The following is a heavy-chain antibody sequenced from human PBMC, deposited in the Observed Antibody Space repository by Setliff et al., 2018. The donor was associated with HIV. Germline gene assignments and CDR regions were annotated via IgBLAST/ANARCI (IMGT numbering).Heavy chain of an antibody. CDR3: ARSVARDYWYFGH. CDR1: GDSFNNYH. V-gene: IGHV4-59*01. Sequence: SETLSLTCTVSGDSFNNYHWSWIRQPPGEGLEFLGFFQYRGSPIYNPPLKSRVKISDDTSTNQFSLNLTSVTAADTAVYYCARSVARDYWYFGHWGRGTLVTVSS. CDR2: FQYRGSP. J-gene: IGHJ2*01. D-gene: IGHD6-6*01.